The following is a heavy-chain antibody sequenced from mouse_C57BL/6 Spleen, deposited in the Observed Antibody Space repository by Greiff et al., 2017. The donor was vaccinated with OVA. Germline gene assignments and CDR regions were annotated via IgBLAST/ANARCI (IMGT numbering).Heavy chain of an antibody. D-gene: IGHD2-12*01. CDR3: AILYDQGLYFDY. CDR2: IHPSDSDT. J-gene: IGHJ2*01. CDR1: GYTFTSYW. V-gene: IGHV1-74*04. Sequence: VQLQQPGAELVKPGASVKMSCKASGYTFTSYWITWVKQRPGQGLEWIGRIHPSDSDTNYNQKFKGKATLTVDKSSSTAYMQLSSLTSEDSAVYYCAILYDQGLYFDYWGQGTTLTVSS.